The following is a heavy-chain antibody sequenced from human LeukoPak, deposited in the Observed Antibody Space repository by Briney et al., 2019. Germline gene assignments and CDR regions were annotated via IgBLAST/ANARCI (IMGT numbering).Heavy chain of an antibody. J-gene: IGHJ4*02. V-gene: IGHV3-23*01. CDR2: IRNSGRSK. CDR1: VFTFSSYG. Sequence: GVSLRLSCAACVFTFSSYGMNWVRQAPGKGREGVSTIRNSGRSKLYADSVKGRFTISRDNSKSTLYLQLNSLRAEDTALYYCAKQSHDYGGYMDFWGQGTLVTVSS. D-gene: IGHD3-16*01. CDR3: AKQSHDYGGYMDF.